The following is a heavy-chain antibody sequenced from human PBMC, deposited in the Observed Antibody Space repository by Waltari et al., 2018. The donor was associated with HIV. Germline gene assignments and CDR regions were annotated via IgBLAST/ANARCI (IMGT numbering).Heavy chain of an antibody. J-gene: IGHJ6*02. D-gene: IGHD1-7*01. Sequence: QVQLVQSGAEVKKPGASVKVSCKASGYTFTGYYMHWVRQAPGQGVEWMGWINPNSGGTNYAQKFQGRVTMTRDTSISTAYMERSRLRSDDTAVYYCARDRARTTDYYYYGMDVWGQGTTVTVSS. CDR2: INPNSGGT. CDR3: ARDRARTTDYYYYGMDV. CDR1: GYTFTGYY. V-gene: IGHV1-2*02.